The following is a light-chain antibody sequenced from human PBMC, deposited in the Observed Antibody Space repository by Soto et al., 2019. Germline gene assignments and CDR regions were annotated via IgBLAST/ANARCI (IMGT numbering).Light chain of an antibody. J-gene: IGKJ1*01. CDR1: QSIRAP. CDR2: GAS. V-gene: IGKV3-20*01. Sequence: EIVLTQSPATMSMTPGARATLFCRARQSIRAPLAWYQQKHGEAPRILLYGASSRANGIPNRFSGSGSGTDFTLPISRLEHEDFAVYYCQQYGNSPRTFGQGTKVDIK. CDR3: QQYGNSPRT.